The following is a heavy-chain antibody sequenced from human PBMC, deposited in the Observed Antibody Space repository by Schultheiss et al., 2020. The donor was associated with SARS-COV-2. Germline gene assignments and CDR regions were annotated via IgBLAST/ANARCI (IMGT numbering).Heavy chain of an antibody. J-gene: IGHJ4*02. CDR3: ARSPDYWNFDS. CDR2: MNPKSGGT. Sequence: ASVKVSCKASGYTFTGYYMHWVRQAPGQGLEWMGWMNPKSGGTKYAQKLQGWVTMTRDTSISTAYMELSRLRSDDTAVYYCARSPDYWNFDSWGQGTLVTVSS. D-gene: IGHD4-11*01. CDR1: GYTFTGYY. V-gene: IGHV1-2*04.